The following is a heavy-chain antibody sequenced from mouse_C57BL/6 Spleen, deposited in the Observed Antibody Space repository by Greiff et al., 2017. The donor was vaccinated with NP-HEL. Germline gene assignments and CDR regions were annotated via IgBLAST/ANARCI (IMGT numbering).Heavy chain of an antibody. Sequence: EVQLQQSGPELVKPGASVKIPCKASGYTFTDYNMDWVKQSHGKSLEWIGDITPNNGGTIYNQKFKGKATLTVDKSSSTAYMELRSLTSEDTAVYYCARGVTTDWYFDVWGTGTTVTVSS. J-gene: IGHJ1*03. CDR1: GYTFTDYN. V-gene: IGHV1-18*01. CDR3: ARGVTTDWYFDV. CDR2: ITPNNGGT. D-gene: IGHD2-12*01.